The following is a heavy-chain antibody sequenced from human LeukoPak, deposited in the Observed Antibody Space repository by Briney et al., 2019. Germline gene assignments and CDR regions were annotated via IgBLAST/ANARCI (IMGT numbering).Heavy chain of an antibody. CDR3: ARSERSGIYFDY. V-gene: IGHV4-34*01. D-gene: IGHD6-13*01. CDR2: INHSGST. J-gene: IGHJ4*02. CDR1: GGSFSAYY. Sequence: PSETLCLTCAVYGGSFSAYYWSWIRQPPGKGLEWIVEINHSGSTNYNPSLKSRVTISVDTSRNQFSLKVSSVTAADTAVYYCARSERSGIYFDYWGQGTLVTVSS.